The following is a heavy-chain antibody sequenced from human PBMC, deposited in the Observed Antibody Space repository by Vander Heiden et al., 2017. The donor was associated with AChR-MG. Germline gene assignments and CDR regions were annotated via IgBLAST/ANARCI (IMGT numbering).Heavy chain of an antibody. CDR1: GFTFSSYA. V-gene: IGHV3-23*01. D-gene: IGHD2-15*01. J-gene: IGHJ3*02. CDR3: ARMGDIVVVVAAVDAFDI. Sequence: EVQLLESGGGLVQPGGSLRLSCAASGFTFSSYAMSWVRQAPGKGLEWVSAISGSGGSTYYADSVKGRFTISRDNSKNTLYLQMNSLRAEDTAVYYCARMGDIVVVVAAVDAFDIWGQGTMVTVSS. CDR2: ISGSGGST.